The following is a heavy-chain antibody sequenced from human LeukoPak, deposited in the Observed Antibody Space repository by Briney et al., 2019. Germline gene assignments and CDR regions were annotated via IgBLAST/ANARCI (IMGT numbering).Heavy chain of an antibody. D-gene: IGHD5-24*01. J-gene: IGHJ4*02. CDR1: GYSFTSYW. Sequence: GESLQISCKGSGYSFTSYWIGWVRRMPGKGLEWMGIIYPGECDTRYSPSFEGQVTISADKSISTAYLQWSSLKASDTAMYYCATLTSGGRWLQFTHFDYWGQGTLVTVSS. V-gene: IGHV5-51*01. CDR3: ATLTSGGRWLQFTHFDY. CDR2: IYPGECDT.